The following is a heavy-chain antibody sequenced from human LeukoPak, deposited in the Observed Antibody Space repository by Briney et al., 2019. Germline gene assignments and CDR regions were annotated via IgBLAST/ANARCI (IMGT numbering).Heavy chain of an antibody. CDR3: ARSYYDSSGYSPAFDI. V-gene: IGHV5-51*01. D-gene: IGHD3-22*01. CDR2: IYPGDSDT. Sequence: GESLKISSKGSGCSFTSYWIGWVRQMPGKGLEWMGIIYPGDSDTRYSPSFQGQVTISADKSISTAYLQWSSLKASDTAMYYCARSYYDSSGYSPAFDIWGQGTMVTVSS. J-gene: IGHJ3*02. CDR1: GCSFTSYW.